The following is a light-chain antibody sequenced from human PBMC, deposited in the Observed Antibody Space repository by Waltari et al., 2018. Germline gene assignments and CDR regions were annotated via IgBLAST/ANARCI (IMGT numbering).Light chain of an antibody. J-gene: IGLJ1*01. Sequence: QSALTQPPSASGSPGQSVTISCTGPSSDIVAYNYVSWYQMHPGKAPKLLIYEVSNGPSGVPDRFSGSKSGNTASLTVSGLQAEDEAEYFCASYAGNNNYVFGSGTKVTVL. CDR2: EVS. V-gene: IGLV2-8*01. CDR1: SSDIVAYNY. CDR3: ASYAGNNNYV.